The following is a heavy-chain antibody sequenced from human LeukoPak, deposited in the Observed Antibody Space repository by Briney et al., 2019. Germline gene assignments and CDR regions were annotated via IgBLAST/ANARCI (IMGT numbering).Heavy chain of an antibody. CDR1: GFTFSTYW. CDR3: ARPAGTVVSRMDV. J-gene: IGHJ6*02. Sequence: PGGSLRLSCAASGFTFSTYWMHWVRQGPGKGLVWVSRINSDGSTTTYADSVKGRFTISRDNAKNTLYLQMNSLRAEDTAVYYCARPAGTVVSRMDVWGQGTTVTVSS. V-gene: IGHV3-74*01. CDR2: INSDGSTT. D-gene: IGHD4-23*01.